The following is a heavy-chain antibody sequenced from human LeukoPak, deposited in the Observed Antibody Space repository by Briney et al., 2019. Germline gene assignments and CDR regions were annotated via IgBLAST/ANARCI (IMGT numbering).Heavy chain of an antibody. CDR3: ARWSGAIHVFDP. CDR1: GGSFSAYY. Sequence: SETLSLTCAVYGGSFSAYYWSWIRQSPGKGLEWIGEINHSGSTIYTPSLKSRVTISVDTSKNPFSLQLTSVTAADTAVYYCARWSGAIHVFDPWGQGALVTVSS. CDR2: INHSGST. V-gene: IGHV4-34*01. D-gene: IGHD2-21*01. J-gene: IGHJ5*02.